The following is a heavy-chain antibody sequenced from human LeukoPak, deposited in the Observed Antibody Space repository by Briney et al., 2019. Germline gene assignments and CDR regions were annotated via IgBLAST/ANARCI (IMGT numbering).Heavy chain of an antibody. Sequence: ASVKASCKASGYTFTSYYMHWVRQAPGQGLEWMGIINPSGGSTSYAQKFQGRVTMTRDTSTSTVYMELSSLRSEDTAVYYCARDRRGPRDGYNFGAFDIWGQGTMVTVSS. CDR3: ARDRRGPRDGYNFGAFDI. J-gene: IGHJ3*02. V-gene: IGHV1-46*01. CDR1: GYTFTSYY. D-gene: IGHD5-24*01. CDR2: INPSGGST.